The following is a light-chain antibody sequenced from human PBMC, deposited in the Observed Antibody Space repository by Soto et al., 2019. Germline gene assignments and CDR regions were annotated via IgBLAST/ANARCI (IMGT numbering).Light chain of an antibody. J-gene: IGLJ1*01. Sequence: QSVLTQPPSVSGAPGQRVTISCTGSSSNIGAGYDVHWYQQLPGTAPKLLIYGNSNRPSGVPDRFSGSKSGTSASLAITGLQAEDEADYYCSSYAGSGNVFGTGTKVTVL. CDR2: GNS. CDR3: SSYAGSGNV. V-gene: IGLV1-40*01. CDR1: SSNIGAGYD.